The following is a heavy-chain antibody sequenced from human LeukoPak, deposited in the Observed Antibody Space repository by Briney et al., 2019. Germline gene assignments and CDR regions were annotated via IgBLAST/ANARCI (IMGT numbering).Heavy chain of an antibody. V-gene: IGHV4-34*01. D-gene: IGHD6-13*01. CDR2: INHSGST. Sequence: PSEPLSLTCAVYGGSFSDYYWSWIRQPAGNGLEWIGEINHSGSTNYNPSLKSRVTISVDTSKNQFSLKLSSVTAADTAVYYCARGIAAAGTVFDYWGQGTLVTVSS. CDR3: ARGIAAAGTVFDY. CDR1: GGSFSDYY. J-gene: IGHJ4*02.